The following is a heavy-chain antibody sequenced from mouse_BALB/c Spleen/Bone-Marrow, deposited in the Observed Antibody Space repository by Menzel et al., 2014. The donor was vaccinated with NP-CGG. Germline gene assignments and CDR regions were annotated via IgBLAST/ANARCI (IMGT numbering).Heavy chain of an antibody. Sequence: EVQGVESGGGLVQPGGSLRLSCAPSGFTFSDFYMEWVRQPPGKGLEWIAASRNKANDYTTEYSTSVKGRFIVSRDTSQSILYLQMNALRAEDTAIYYCARDDYGRAWFAYWGQGTLVTVSA. D-gene: IGHD2-4*01. CDR2: SRNKANDYTT. J-gene: IGHJ3*01. V-gene: IGHV7-1*02. CDR1: GFTFSDFY. CDR3: ARDDYGRAWFAY.